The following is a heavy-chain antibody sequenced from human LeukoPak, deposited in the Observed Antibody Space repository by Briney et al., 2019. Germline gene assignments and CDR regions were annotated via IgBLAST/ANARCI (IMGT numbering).Heavy chain of an antibody. CDR3: AAQPGAYDFWSGYSRGYYYYYMDV. CDR2: IYTSGST. Sequence: SETLSVTCTVSGGSISSGSYYWSWIRQPAGKGLEWIGRIYTSGSTNYNPSLKSRVTISVDTSKNQFSLKLSSVTAADTAVYYCAAQPGAYDFWSGYSRGYYYYYMDVWGKGTTVTVSS. CDR1: GGSISSGSYY. D-gene: IGHD3-3*01. V-gene: IGHV4-61*02. J-gene: IGHJ6*03.